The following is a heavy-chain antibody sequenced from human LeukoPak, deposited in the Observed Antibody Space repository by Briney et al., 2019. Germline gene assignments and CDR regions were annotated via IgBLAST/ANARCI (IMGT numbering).Heavy chain of an antibody. Sequence: GASVKVSCKASGYTFTSYYMHWVRQAPGQGLEWMGIINPSGGSTSYAQKFQSRVTMTRDTSTSTVYMELSSLRSEDTAVYYCARALPSYSSGWSYYGMDVWGQGTTVTVSS. V-gene: IGHV1-46*01. CDR1: GYTFTSYY. J-gene: IGHJ6*02. CDR3: ARALPSYSSGWSYYGMDV. CDR2: INPSGGST. D-gene: IGHD6-19*01.